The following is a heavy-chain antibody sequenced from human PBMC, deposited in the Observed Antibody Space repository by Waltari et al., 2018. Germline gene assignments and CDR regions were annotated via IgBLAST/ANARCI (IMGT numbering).Heavy chain of an antibody. CDR2: MSYSGAT. Sequence: QVQVQESGPGLVKPSETLSLTCRVSSVSITSNRHHWGWIRQPPGQGLEWIGTMSYSGATYSSPSLKSRVTISRDTSENQLSLKLGSVTAADTAVYYCATYIGASLGTAAFDVWGQGTTVTVSS. CDR3: ATYIGASLGTAAFDV. CDR1: SVSITSNRHH. J-gene: IGHJ3*01. D-gene: IGHD5-12*01. V-gene: IGHV4-39*01.